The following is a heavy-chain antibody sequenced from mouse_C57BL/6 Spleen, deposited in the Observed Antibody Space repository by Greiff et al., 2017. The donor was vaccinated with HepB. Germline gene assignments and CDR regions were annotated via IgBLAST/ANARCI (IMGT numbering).Heavy chain of an antibody. Sequence: EVQLQQSGPELVKPGASVKISCKASGYTFTDYYMNWVKQSHGKSLEWIGDINPNNGGTSYNQKFKGKATLTVDKSSSTAYMELRSLTSEDSAVDYCASTMITPYYYAMDYWGQGTSVTVSS. CDR1: GYTFTDYY. CDR3: ASTMITPYYYAMDY. D-gene: IGHD2-4*01. CDR2: INPNNGGT. V-gene: IGHV1-26*01. J-gene: IGHJ4*01.